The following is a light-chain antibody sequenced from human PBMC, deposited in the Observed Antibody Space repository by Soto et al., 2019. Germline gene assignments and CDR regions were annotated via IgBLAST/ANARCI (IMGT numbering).Light chain of an antibody. J-gene: IGKJ2*01. CDR2: GAA. CDR1: QNIYINS. V-gene: IGKV3-20*01. Sequence: EIVLTQSPGTLSLSPGERATLSCRASQNIYINSLAWYQQKPGQPPRLLIYGAATRASDVPDRFSGSGSGADFALTITRLEPEDFAVYYCQQYGSSPYTFGQGTKLEIK. CDR3: QQYGSSPYT.